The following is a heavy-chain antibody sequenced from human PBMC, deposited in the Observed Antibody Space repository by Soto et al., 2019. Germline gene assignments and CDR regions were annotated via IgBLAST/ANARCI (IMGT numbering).Heavy chain of an antibody. CDR1: GGSFSGYY. CDR2: INHSGST. D-gene: IGHD6-13*01. J-gene: IGHJ6*02. Sequence: QVQLQQWGAGLLKPSETLSLTCAVYGGSFSGYYWSWIRQPPGKGLEWIGEINHSGSTNYNPSLKSRVTISVDTSKNQFSLKLSSVTAAGTAVYYCARGGPYSSSWYSLYYYYSGMDVWGQGTTVTVSS. CDR3: ARGGPYSSSWYSLYYYYSGMDV. V-gene: IGHV4-34*01.